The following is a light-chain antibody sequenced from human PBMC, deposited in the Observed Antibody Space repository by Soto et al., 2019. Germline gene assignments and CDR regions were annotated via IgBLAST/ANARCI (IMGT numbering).Light chain of an antibody. V-gene: IGLV1-44*01. CDR2: GNN. CDR1: SSNIGSDS. Sequence: QSVLTQPPSASGTPGQRVTISCSGSSSNIGSDSVNWFQHLPGTTPKLLIYGNNQRPSGVPDRFSGSKSGTSASLVISGLQSEDEADYYCAAWDGSLNAYVFGTGTKV. CDR3: AAWDGSLNAYV. J-gene: IGLJ1*01.